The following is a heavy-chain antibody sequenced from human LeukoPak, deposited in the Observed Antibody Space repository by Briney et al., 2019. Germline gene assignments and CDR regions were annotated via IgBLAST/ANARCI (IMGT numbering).Heavy chain of an antibody. D-gene: IGHD4-11*01. CDR3: AKDAQRGFDFSNSLES. CDR2: IWNDGTDK. V-gene: IGHV3-33*06. J-gene: IGHJ4*02. CDR1: GFTFSHYG. Sequence: PGGSLRLSCATSGFTFSHYGMHWVRQAPGKGLAWVAVIWNDGTDKYYGDSVKGRFTISRDNSKNTVYLQMNSLRVEDTAVYYCAKDAQRGFDFSNSLESWGQGTLVTVSS.